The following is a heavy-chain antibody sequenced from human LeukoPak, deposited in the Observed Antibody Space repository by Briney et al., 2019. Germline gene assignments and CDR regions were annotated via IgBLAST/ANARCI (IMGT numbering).Heavy chain of an antibody. CDR3: ARDEGSGWYLGNYYYYGMDV. V-gene: IGHV3-30-3*01. D-gene: IGHD6-19*01. Sequence: PGGSLRLSCAASGFTFSSYAMHWVRQAPGKGLEWVAVISYDGSNKYYADSVKGRFTISRDNSKNTLYLQMNSLRAEDTAVYYCARDEGSGWYLGNYYYYGMDVWGQGTTVTVSS. CDR2: ISYDGSNK. CDR1: GFTFSSYA. J-gene: IGHJ6*02.